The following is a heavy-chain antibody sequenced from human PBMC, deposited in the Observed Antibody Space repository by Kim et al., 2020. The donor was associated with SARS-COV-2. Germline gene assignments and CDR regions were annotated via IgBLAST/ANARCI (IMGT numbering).Heavy chain of an antibody. D-gene: IGHD3-10*01. CDR1: GGSFSGYY. V-gene: IGHV4-34*01. J-gene: IGHJ4*02. CDR2: INHSGST. CDR3: ARGQVRGVGEFGY. Sequence: SETLSLTCAVYGGSFSGYYWSWIRQPPGKGLEWIGEINHSGSTNYNPSLKSRVTISVDTSKNQFSLKLSSVTAADTAVYYCARGQVRGVGEFGYWGQGTLVTVSS.